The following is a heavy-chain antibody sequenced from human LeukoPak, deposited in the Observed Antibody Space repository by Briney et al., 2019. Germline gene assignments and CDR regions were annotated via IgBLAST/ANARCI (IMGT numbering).Heavy chain of an antibody. J-gene: IGHJ4*02. Sequence: ASVKVSCKASGYTFSTYGITWVRQAPGQGLEWMGWISANTGNTNYAQKFQGRVTMTRDTSISTAYMELSRLRSDDTAVYYCARASGWEPPDYWGQGTLVTVSS. D-gene: IGHD1-26*01. V-gene: IGHV1-18*01. CDR3: ARASGWEPPDY. CDR2: ISANTGNT. CDR1: GYTFSTYG.